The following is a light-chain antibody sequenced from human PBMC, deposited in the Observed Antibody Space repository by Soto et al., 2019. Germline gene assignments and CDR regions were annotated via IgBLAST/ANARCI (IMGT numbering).Light chain of an antibody. Sequence: QSVLTQPASVSGSPGQSITISCTGTSSVVGSYNLVSWYQQHPGKAPKLMIYEVSKRPSGVSNRFPGSKSGNTASLTISGLQAEDEADYYCCSYAGSSPYVFGTGTKVTVL. CDR3: CSYAGSSPYV. CDR1: SSVVGSYNL. V-gene: IGLV2-23*02. J-gene: IGLJ1*01. CDR2: EVS.